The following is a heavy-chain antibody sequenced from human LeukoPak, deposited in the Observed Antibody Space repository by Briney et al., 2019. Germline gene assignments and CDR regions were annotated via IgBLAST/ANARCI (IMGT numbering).Heavy chain of an antibody. CDR3: ARERSSSGGHSWFDP. Sequence: SESLSLTCTVSGGYIITSGHYWGWIRQPPGKGLEWIGSIYYTGVTSTNPFFRSRMSISVDTSKNQFSLNLTSVTAADAAVYYCARERSSSGGHSWFDPWGQGTLVTVSS. CDR2: IYYTGVT. V-gene: IGHV4-39*07. D-gene: IGHD4-23*01. J-gene: IGHJ5*02. CDR1: GGYIITSGHY.